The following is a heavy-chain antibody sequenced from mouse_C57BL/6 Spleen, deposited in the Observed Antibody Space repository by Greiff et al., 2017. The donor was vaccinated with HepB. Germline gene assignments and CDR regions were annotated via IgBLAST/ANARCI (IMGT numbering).Heavy chain of an antibody. CDR1: GYTFTDYY. V-gene: IGHV1-26*01. D-gene: IGHD1-1*01. Sequence: EVQLQQSGPELVKPGASVKISCKASGYTFTDYYMNWVKQSHGKSLEWIGDINPNNGGTSYNQKFKGKATLTVDKSSSTAYMELRSLTSEDSAVYYCASPYYGSSYDAMDYWDQGTSVTVSS. CDR2: INPNNGGT. J-gene: IGHJ4*01. CDR3: ASPYYGSSYDAMDY.